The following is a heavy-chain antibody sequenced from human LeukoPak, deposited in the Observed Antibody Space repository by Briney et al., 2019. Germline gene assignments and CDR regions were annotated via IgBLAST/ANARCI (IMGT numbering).Heavy chain of an antibody. J-gene: IGHJ4*02. CDR1: GDSINNSSYY. CDR2: IHYSGST. CDR3: ARGSIAPDY. Sequence: PSETLPLTCTVSGDSINNSSYYWGWIRQPPGKGLEWIGSIHYSGSTYYNPSLKSRVTISVDTSKNQFSLRLSSVTAADTAVYYCARGSIAPDYWGQGTLVTVSS. D-gene: IGHD6-6*01. V-gene: IGHV4-39*01.